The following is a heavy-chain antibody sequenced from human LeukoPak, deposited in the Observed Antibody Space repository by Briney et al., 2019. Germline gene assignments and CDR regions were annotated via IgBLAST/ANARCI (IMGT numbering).Heavy chain of an antibody. Sequence: PGGSLRLSCAASGFTFSSYSMNWVRQAPGKGLEWVSSISSSSSYIYYADSVKGRFTISRDNAKNSLCLQMNSLRAEDTAVYYCARHRGIGSGLDYWGQGTLVTVSS. CDR3: ARHRGIGSGLDY. J-gene: IGHJ4*02. D-gene: IGHD6-19*01. CDR2: ISSSSSYI. CDR1: GFTFSSYS. V-gene: IGHV3-21*01.